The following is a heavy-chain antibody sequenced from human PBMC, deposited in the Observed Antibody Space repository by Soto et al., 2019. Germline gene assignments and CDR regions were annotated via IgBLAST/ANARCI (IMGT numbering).Heavy chain of an antibody. V-gene: IGHV4-4*02. J-gene: IGHJ6*02. Sequence: QVQLQESGPGLVKPSGTLSLTCAVSGGSISSSNWWSWVRQPPGKGLEWFGEIYHSGSTNYNPSLKSRVTRSVDKSKNQFSLKLSSVTAADTAVYYCARVSGSYYYGMDVWGQGTTVTVSS. D-gene: IGHD1-26*01. CDR2: IYHSGST. CDR3: ARVSGSYYYGMDV. CDR1: GGSISSSNW.